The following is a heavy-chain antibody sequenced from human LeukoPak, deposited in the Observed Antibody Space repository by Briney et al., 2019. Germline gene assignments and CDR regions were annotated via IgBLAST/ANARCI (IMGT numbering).Heavy chain of an antibody. D-gene: IGHD3-22*01. V-gene: IGHV1-24*01. CDR1: GYTLTELS. CDR2: FDPEDGET. J-gene: IGHJ5*02. CDR3: AREHYYDSSGYPRGWFDP. Sequence: GASVKVSCKVSGYTLTELSMHWVRQAPGKGLEWMGGFDPEDGETIYAQKLQGRVTMTEDTSTDTAYMELSSLRSEDTAVYYCAREHYYDSSGYPRGWFDPWGQGTLVTVSS.